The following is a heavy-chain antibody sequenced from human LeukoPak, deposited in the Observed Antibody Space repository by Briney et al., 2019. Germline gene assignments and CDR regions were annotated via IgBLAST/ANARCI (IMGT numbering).Heavy chain of an antibody. CDR3: ARERYSGSHEGFDY. CDR1: GYTFTSYG. Sequence: GASVKVSCKASGYTFTSYGISWVRQAPGQGLEWMGWISAYNGNTNYAQKPQGRVTMTTDTSTSTAYMELRSLRSDDTAVYYCARERYSGSHEGFDYWGQGTLVTVSS. J-gene: IGHJ4*02. D-gene: IGHD1-26*01. CDR2: ISAYNGNT. V-gene: IGHV1-18*01.